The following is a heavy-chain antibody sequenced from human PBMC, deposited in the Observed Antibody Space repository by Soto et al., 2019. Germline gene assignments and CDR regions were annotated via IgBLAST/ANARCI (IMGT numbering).Heavy chain of an antibody. CDR1: GGSISSGGYY. CDR3: ARHVVGARGWVDEPL. J-gene: IGHJ4*02. V-gene: IGHV4-31*03. Sequence: NPSETLSLTCTVSGGSISSGGYYWSWIRQHPGKGLEWIGYIYYSGSTYYNPSLKSRVTISVDTSKNQFSLKLSSVTAADTAMYYCARHVVGARGWVDEPLWGQGTLVTVSS. D-gene: IGHD1-26*01. CDR2: IYYSGST.